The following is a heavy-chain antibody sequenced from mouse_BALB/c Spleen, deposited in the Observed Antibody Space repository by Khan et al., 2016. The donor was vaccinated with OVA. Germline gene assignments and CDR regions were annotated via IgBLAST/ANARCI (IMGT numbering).Heavy chain of an antibody. V-gene: IGHV3-2*02. D-gene: IGHD2-1*01. Sequence: EVKLLESGPGLVKPSQSLYLTCTVTGYSITSDYAWNWIRQFPGNKLEWMGYISSSGSTNYNPALKSRISITRDTSKNPFFLQLNSVTTEDTATYFCARDGTRYNYAMDYWGQGTSVTVSS. J-gene: IGHJ4*01. CDR3: ARDGTRYNYAMDY. CDR1: GYSITSDYA. CDR2: ISSSGST.